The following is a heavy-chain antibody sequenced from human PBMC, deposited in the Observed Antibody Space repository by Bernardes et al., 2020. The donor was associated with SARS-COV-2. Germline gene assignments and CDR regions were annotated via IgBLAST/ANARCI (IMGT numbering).Heavy chain of an antibody. V-gene: IGHV4-59*01. Sequence: SETLSLTCTVSGGSISSYYWSWIRQPPGKGLEWIGYIYYSGSTNYNPSLKSRVTISVDTSKNQFSLKLSSVTAADTAVYYCAREGLGYYDFWSGYTVRAFDIWGQGTMVTVSS. CDR3: AREGLGYYDFWSGYTVRAFDI. J-gene: IGHJ3*02. CDR1: GGSISSYY. CDR2: IYYSGST. D-gene: IGHD3-3*01.